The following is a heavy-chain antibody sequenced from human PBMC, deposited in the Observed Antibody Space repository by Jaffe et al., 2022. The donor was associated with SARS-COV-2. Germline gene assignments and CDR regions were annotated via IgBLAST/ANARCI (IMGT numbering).Heavy chain of an antibody. CDR1: RFTFSTFA. J-gene: IGHJ3*02. Sequence: EVQLVESGGGLVQPGGSLRLSCAASRFTFSTFAMSWVRQAPGKGLEWVSTVSDNDGSTYYADSVKGRFTISRDNSKSTLYLQMNSLRAEDTAVYYCAKEGPHYYDSSIYYTSRSFHIWGQGTLVTVSS. CDR2: VSDNDGST. D-gene: IGHD3-22*01. V-gene: IGHV3-23*04. CDR3: AKEGPHYYDSSIYYTSRSFHI.